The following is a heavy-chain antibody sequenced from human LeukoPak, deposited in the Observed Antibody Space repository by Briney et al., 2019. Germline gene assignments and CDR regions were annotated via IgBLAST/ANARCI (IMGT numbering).Heavy chain of an antibody. CDR1: GFTVSTNY. CDR2: ISSSGTYI. J-gene: IGHJ4*02. V-gene: IGHV3-21*01. CDR3: ARAEGSGSSFDY. D-gene: IGHD3-10*01. Sequence: GGSLRLSCAASGFTVSTNYMSWVRQAPGKGLEWVSSISSSGTYIYYADSVKGRFTISRDNARNSLYLQMNSLRVEDTAVYYCARAEGSGSSFDYWGQGTLVTVSS.